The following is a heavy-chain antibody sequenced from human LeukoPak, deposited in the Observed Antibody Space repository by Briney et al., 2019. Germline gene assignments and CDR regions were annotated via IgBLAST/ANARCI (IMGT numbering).Heavy chain of an antibody. Sequence: GGSLRLSCAASGFTFDDYAMHWVRQALGKGLEWVSLISWDGGSTYYADSVKGRFTISRDNSKNSLYLQMNSLRAEDTALYYCAKGREGSYLDYYYMDVWGKGTTVTVSS. CDR1: GFTFDDYA. CDR2: ISWDGGST. CDR3: AKGREGSYLDYYYMDV. J-gene: IGHJ6*03. D-gene: IGHD3-16*02. V-gene: IGHV3-43D*04.